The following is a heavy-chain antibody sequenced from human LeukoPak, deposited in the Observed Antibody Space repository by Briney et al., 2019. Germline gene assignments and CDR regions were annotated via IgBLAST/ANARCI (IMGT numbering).Heavy chain of an antibody. CDR1: GFTFSSYG. Sequence: PGGSLRLSCAASGFTFSSYGMHWVRQAPGKGLEWVAFIRYDGSNKYYADSVKGRFTISRDNSKNTLYLQMNSLRAEDTAVYYCAKDYDYYGSGVLILGDYWGQGTLVTVSS. J-gene: IGHJ4*02. V-gene: IGHV3-30*02. CDR2: IRYDGSNK. CDR3: AKDYDYYGSGVLILGDY. D-gene: IGHD3-10*01.